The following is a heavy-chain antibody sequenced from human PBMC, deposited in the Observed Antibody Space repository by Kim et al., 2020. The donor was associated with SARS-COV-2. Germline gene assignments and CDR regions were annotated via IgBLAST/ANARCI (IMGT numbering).Heavy chain of an antibody. CDR1: GFTFDDYA. CDR3: AKSGYSSGWYVEYFDY. J-gene: IGHJ4*02. V-gene: IGHV3-9*01. D-gene: IGHD6-19*01. Sequence: GGSLRLSCAASGFTFDDYAMHWVRQAPGKGLEWVSGVSWNSGSIGYADSVKGRFTISRDNAKNSLYLQMNSLRAEDTALYYCAKSGYSSGWYVEYFDYWGQGTLVTVSS. CDR2: VSWNSGSI.